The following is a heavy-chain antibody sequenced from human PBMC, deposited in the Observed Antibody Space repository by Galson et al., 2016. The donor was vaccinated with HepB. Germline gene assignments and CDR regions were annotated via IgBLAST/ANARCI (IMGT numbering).Heavy chain of an antibody. CDR2: IWYDGSKK. Sequence: SLRLSCAASGFTFSNYGMHWVRQAPGKGLEWVALIWYDGSKKYYAESVKGRLTISRDNSKNTLELQMNSLGAEETAVYYCARDGIPSPQDIGGRLPPPYYYGMDVWGQGTAVTVSS. J-gene: IGHJ6*02. D-gene: IGHD5-12*01. CDR3: ARDGIPSPQDIGGRLPPPYYYGMDV. CDR1: GFTFSNYG. V-gene: IGHV3-33*01.